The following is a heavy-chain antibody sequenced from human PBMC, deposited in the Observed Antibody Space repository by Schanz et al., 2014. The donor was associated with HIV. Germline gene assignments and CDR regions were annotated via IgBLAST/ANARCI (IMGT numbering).Heavy chain of an antibody. CDR1: GFTFSTYS. Sequence: VQLVESGGGVVQPGRSLRLSCAASGFTFSTYSMNWVRQAPGKGLEWVSGISISGETTYYADSVKGRFTISRDNSKNTLYLQMSSLRVEDTAVYYCARVANWDYYGMDVWGRGTTVTVSS. CDR3: ARVANWDYYGMDV. V-gene: IGHV3-23*04. D-gene: IGHD3-16*01. J-gene: IGHJ6*02. CDR2: ISISGETT.